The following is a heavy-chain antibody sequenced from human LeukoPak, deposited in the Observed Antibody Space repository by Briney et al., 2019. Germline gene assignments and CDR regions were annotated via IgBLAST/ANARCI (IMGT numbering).Heavy chain of an antibody. V-gene: IGHV3-21*01. CDR2: INNVGSHI. CDR3: ASHPYYDIGWGYFPH. Sequence: GGSLRLSCAASGFTFSSSAMNWVRQAPGKGLEWVSSINNVGSHIYYADSVKGRFTISRDNAKNSLYLQMNSLRAEDTAVYYCASHPYYDIGWGYFPHWGQGTLVTVSS. D-gene: IGHD3-16*01. CDR1: GFTFSSSA. J-gene: IGHJ1*01.